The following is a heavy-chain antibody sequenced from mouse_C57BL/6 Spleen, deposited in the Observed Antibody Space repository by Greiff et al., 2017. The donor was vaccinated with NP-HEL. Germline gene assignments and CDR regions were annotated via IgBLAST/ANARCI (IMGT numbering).Heavy chain of an antibody. V-gene: IGHV1-26*01. CDR3: ARMITLFDY. Sequence: EVQLQQSGPELVKPGASVKISCKASGYTFTDYYMNWVKQSHGKSLEWIGDINPNNGGTSYNQKFKGKATLTVDKSSSTAYMELRSLTSEDSAVYYCARMITLFDYWGQGTTLTVSS. J-gene: IGHJ2*01. CDR2: INPNNGGT. D-gene: IGHD2-4*01. CDR1: GYTFTDYY.